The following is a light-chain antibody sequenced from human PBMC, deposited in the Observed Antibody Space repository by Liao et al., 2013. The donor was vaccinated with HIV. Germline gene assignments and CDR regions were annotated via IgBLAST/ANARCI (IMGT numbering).Light chain of an antibody. V-gene: IGLV3-1*01. J-gene: IGLJ2*01. CDR2: EDN. CDR3: QAWDSSADVV. Sequence: SYELTQPPSVSVSPGETASVTCSGDKLGDQYVSWYQHRPGQSPILVIYEDNKRPSGIPERFSGSTSGNTATLAISGTQPMDEADYFCQAWDSSADVVFGGGTKLTVL. CDR1: KLGDQY.